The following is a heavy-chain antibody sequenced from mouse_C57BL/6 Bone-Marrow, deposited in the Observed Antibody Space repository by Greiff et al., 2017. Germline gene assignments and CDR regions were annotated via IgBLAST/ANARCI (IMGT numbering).Heavy chain of an antibody. J-gene: IGHJ4*01. V-gene: IGHV1-81*01. CDR3: ARHDYDRAYARDY. D-gene: IGHD2-4*01. CDR1: GYTFTSYG. CDR2: IYPRSGNT. Sequence: QVQLQQSGAELARPGASVKLSCKASGYTFTSYGISWVKQRTGQGLEWIGEIYPRSGNTYYNEKFTGKATLTADKSSSTAYMELRSLTSEDSAVYFCARHDYDRAYARDYWGQGTSVTVSS.